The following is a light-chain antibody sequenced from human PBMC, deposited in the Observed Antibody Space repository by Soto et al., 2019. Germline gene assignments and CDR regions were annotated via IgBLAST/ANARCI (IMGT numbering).Light chain of an antibody. V-gene: IGKV3-20*01. CDR2: GAS. Sequence: EIVLTQSPGTLSLSPGERATLSCRTSQSVSSSDLAWYQQKPGQAPRLLIYGASSRATGIPDRFSVSASGTDFTLIIRRLEPEDFAVYYCQHYGTSALFGPGTRVDLK. CDR1: QSVSSSD. CDR3: QHYGTSAL. J-gene: IGKJ3*01.